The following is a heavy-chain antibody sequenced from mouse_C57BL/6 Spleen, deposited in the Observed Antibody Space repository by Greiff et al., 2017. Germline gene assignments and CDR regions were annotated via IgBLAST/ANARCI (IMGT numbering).Heavy chain of an antibody. CDR3: ARDGITTVVDYYAMDY. J-gene: IGHJ4*01. Sequence: ESGPGLVKPSQSLSLTCSVTGYSITSGYYWNWIRQFPGNKLEWMGYISYDGSNNYNPSLKNRISITRDTSKNQFFLKLNSVTTEDTATYYCARDGITTVVDYYAMDYWGQGTSVTVSS. CDR1: GYSITSGYY. V-gene: IGHV3-6*01. D-gene: IGHD1-1*01. CDR2: ISYDGSN.